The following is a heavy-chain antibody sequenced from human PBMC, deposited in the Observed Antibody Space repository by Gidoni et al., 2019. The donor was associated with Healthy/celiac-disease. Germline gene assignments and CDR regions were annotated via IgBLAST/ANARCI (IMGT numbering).Heavy chain of an antibody. CDR2: IIPIFGTA. J-gene: IGHJ3*02. CDR1: GGTFSSYA. D-gene: IGHD6-19*01. CDR3: AEGHLRYSSGWYDAFDI. Sequence: QVQLVQSGAEVQKPGSSVKVSCKASGGTFSSYAISWVRQAPGQGLEWMGGIIPIFGTANYAQKFQGRVTITADESTSTAYMELSSLRSEDTAVYYCAEGHLRYSSGWYDAFDIWGQGTMVTVSS. V-gene: IGHV1-69*01.